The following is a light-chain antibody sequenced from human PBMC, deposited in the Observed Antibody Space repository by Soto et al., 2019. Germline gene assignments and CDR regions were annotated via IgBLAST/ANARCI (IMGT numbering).Light chain of an antibody. V-gene: IGKV3-11*01. Sequence: EIVLTQFPATLSLSPGERATLSCRTSRSVSSSLAWYQQKPGQVPRLLIYDASNRATGIPARFRGSGSGTDFTLTISSLEPEDFAVYYCQQRSNWPPYTFGQGTKLEI. J-gene: IGKJ2*01. CDR1: RSVSSS. CDR2: DAS. CDR3: QQRSNWPPYT.